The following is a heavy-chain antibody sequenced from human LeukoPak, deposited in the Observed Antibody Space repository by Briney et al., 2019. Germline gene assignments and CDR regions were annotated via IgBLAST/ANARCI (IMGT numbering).Heavy chain of an antibody. D-gene: IGHD3-22*01. CDR2: ISDNGGET. CDR3: ATDRERDPSVYYLV. CDR1: GFTFTDYA. V-gene: IGHV3-23*01. Sequence: QSGGSLRLSCAASGFTFTDYAMSWVRQAQERGLEWISTISDNGGETYYADSVKGRFAISRDNSKNTLFLQMNSLRAEDSAVYYCATDRERDPSVYYLVGGQGTLITVSS. J-gene: IGHJ4*02.